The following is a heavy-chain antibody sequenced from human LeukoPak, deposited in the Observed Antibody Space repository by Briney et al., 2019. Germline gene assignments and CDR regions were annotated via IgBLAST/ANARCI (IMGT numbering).Heavy chain of an antibody. CDR2: IYSGGST. V-gene: IGHV3-53*01. J-gene: IGHJ4*02. CDR1: GFTVSSNY. CDR3: ARARYYDSSGYTL. D-gene: IGHD3-22*01. Sequence: SGGSLRLSCAASGFTVSSNYMSWVRQAPGKGLEWVSVIYSGGSTYYADSVKGRLTISRDNSKNTLYLQMNSLRAEDTAVYYCARARYYDSSGYTLWGQGTLVTVSS.